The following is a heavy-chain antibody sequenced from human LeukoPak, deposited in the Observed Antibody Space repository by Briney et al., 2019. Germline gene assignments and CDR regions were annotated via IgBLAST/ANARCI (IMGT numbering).Heavy chain of an antibody. J-gene: IGHJ4*02. D-gene: IGHD3-9*01. Sequence: GGSLRLSCAASGSTFSLYWMNWVRRAPGKGLEWVANIKQDGSEKNYVDSVKGRFTISRDNAKNSLYLQMNNLRVEDTAMYYCAGGTGFIIKDWGQGTLVTVSS. CDR2: IKQDGSEK. CDR1: GSTFSLYW. V-gene: IGHV3-7*03. CDR3: AGGTGFIIKD.